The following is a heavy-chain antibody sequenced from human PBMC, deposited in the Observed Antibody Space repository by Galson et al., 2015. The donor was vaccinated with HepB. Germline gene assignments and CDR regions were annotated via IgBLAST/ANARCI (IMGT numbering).Heavy chain of an antibody. D-gene: IGHD4-23*01. CDR3: ASHYGANFYRRDY. CDR1: GHSFTSYW. J-gene: IGHJ4*02. CDR2: IYPGDSDT. V-gene: IGHV5-51*03. Sequence: QSGAEVKKPGESLKISCKTSGHSFTSYWIAWVRQLPGKGLEWMGIIYPGDSDTRYRPSFQGQVTIPADKSTTTAYLQWSSLKASDTAMYYCASHYGANFYRRDYWGQGTLVPVSS.